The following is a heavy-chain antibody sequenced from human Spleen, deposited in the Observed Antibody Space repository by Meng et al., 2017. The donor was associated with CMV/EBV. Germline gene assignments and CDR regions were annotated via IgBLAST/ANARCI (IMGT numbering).Heavy chain of an antibody. CDR2: ISGSGGNP. D-gene: IGHD5-24*01. V-gene: IGHV3-23*01. J-gene: IGHJ4*02. CDR3: AKVGGDGYIPFDY. CDR1: GFTFSSYA. Sequence: CAASGFTFSSYAMSWGRQAPGKGLEWVSAISGSGGNPYYADSVKGRFTISRDSSKNTLYLQMNSLRAEDTAVYYCAKVGGDGYIPFDYWGQGTLVTVSS.